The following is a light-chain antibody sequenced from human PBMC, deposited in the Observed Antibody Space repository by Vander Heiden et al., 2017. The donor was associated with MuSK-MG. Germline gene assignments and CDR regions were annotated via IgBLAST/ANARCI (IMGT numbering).Light chain of an antibody. CDR2: DVS. CDR1: SSDVSGYNY. CDR3: SSYTSSSTLWV. Sequence: QSALTQPASVSGSPGPSITISCTGTSSDVSGYNYVSWYQQHPGKAPKLMIYDVSNRPSGVSNRFSGSKSGNTASLTISGLQAEDEADYYCSSYTSSSTLWVFGGGTKLTVL. J-gene: IGLJ3*02. V-gene: IGLV2-14*01.